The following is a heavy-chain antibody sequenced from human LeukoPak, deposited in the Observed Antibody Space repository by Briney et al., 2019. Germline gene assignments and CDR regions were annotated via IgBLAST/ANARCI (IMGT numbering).Heavy chain of an antibody. V-gene: IGHV3-74*01. CDR2: INGEGRST. CDR1: GFLFITYW. J-gene: IGHJ3*02. Sequence: GGSLRLSFEASGFLFITYWTHWVRQAPGKGLVWVSRINGEGRSTSHADSVKGRFTISRDNAKNTLYLQMNSLRAEDTAVYYCAREVHSGSTNRDDAFHIWGQGTMVTVSS. CDR3: AREVHSGSTNRDDAFHI. D-gene: IGHD5/OR15-5a*01.